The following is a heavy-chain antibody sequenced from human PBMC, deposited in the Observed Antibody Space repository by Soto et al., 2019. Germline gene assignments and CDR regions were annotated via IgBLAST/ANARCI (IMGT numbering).Heavy chain of an antibody. CDR3: ARDPSTGYADY. CDR2: ICSSGDST. CDR1: GFIFSSYA. D-gene: IGHD3-9*01. V-gene: IGHV3-23*01. Sequence: GGSLRLSCAASGFIFSSYALNWVRQSPGKGLEWVSTICSSGDSTYYAYSVKGRSTISRENSKNTLYRQMTTLRAEDTAIYYFARDPSTGYADYWGQGTLVTVSS. J-gene: IGHJ4*02.